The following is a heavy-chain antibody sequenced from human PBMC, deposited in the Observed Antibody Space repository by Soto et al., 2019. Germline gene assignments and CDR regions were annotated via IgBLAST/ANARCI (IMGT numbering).Heavy chain of an antibody. V-gene: IGHV4-34*01. CDR2: INHSGST. CDR1: GGSFSGYY. J-gene: IGHJ4*02. D-gene: IGHD1-1*01. CDR3: ARAPLQRGSPFDY. Sequence: QVQLQQWGAGLLKPSETLSLTCAVYGGSFSGYYWSWIRQPPGKGLEWIGEINHSGSTNYNPSLKSRVTLSVDTSKNQFSLKLSSVTAADTAVYYCARAPLQRGSPFDYWGQGTLVTVSS.